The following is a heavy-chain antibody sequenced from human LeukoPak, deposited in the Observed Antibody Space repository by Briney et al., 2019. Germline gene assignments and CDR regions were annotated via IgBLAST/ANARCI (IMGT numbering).Heavy chain of an antibody. CDR2: ISYDGSNK. CDR3: ARATNYNILTGIGTYGMDV. D-gene: IGHD3-9*01. CDR1: GFTFSSYA. J-gene: IGHJ6*02. Sequence: GGSLRLSCAASGFTFSSYAMHWVRQAPGKGLEWGAVISYDGSNKYYADSVKGRFTISRDNSKNTLYVQMNSLRGEDTAVYYCARATNYNILTGIGTYGMDVWGQGTTVTVSS. V-gene: IGHV3-30-3*01.